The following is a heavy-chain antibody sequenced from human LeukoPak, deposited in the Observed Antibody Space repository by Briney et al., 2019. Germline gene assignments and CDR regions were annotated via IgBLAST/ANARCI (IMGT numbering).Heavy chain of an antibody. CDR1: GDSITSYS. Sequence: PSETLSLTCTVSGDSITSYSWSWFRQPPGKGLEWIAYLSYTGSTNYNASLRSRVTISVDTSKNQFSLKLSSVTAADTAVYYCARGYCSGGSCYFWGFAFDIWGQGTMVTVSS. D-gene: IGHD2-15*01. CDR2: LSYTGST. CDR3: ARGYCSGGSCYFWGFAFDI. J-gene: IGHJ3*02. V-gene: IGHV4-59*12.